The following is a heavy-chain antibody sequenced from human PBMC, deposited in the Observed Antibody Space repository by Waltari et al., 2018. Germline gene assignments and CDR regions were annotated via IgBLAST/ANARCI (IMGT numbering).Heavy chain of an antibody. CDR3: ARHHITGTDRGWLDP. D-gene: IGHD1-20*01. J-gene: IGHJ5*02. CDR1: GGSISSTSYY. Sequence: QLQLQESGPGLVKPSETLSLTCTVSGGSISSTSYYWGWIRQPPGKGLECIGNIYYAGRTYYSPSLKSRVTISRDTSKNQFSLKLRSVTAADTAVYYCARHHITGTDRGWLDPWGQGILVTVSS. CDR2: IYYAGRT. V-gene: IGHV4-39*07.